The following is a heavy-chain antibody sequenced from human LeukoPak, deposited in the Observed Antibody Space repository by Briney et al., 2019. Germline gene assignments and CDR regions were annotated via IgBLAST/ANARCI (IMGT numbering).Heavy chain of an antibody. D-gene: IGHD2-2*01. J-gene: IGHJ3*02. CDR1: GFTVSSNY. V-gene: IGHV3-66*02. Sequence: GGSLRLSCAASGFTVSSNYMSWVRQAPGKGLEWVSVIYSGGSTYYADSVKGRFTISRDNSKNTLYLQMNSLRAEDTAVYYCAREESSKDDAFDIWGQGTMVTVSS. CDR2: IYSGGST. CDR3: AREESSKDDAFDI.